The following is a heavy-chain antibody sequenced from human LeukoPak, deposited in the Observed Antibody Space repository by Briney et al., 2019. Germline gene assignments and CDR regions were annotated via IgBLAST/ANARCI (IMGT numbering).Heavy chain of an antibody. CDR3: ARGRRQWLVRGLDY. V-gene: IGHV4-34*01. CDR1: GGSFSGYY. Sequence: PSETLSLTCAVYGGSFSGYYWSWIRQPPGKGLEWIGEINHSGSTNYNPSLKSRVTISVDTSKNQFSLKLSSVTAADTAVYYCARGRRQWLVRGLDYWGQGTLVTVSS. J-gene: IGHJ4*02. D-gene: IGHD6-19*01. CDR2: INHSGST.